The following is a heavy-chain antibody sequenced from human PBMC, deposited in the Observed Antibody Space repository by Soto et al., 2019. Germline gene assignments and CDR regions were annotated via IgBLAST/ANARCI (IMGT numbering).Heavy chain of an antibody. D-gene: IGHD3-22*01. Sequence: QVQLVESGGGVVQPGRSLRLSCAASGFTFSSYAMHWVRQAPGKGLEWVAVISYDGSNKYYADSVKGRFTISRDNSMNALYLQINSLMVEETAVYYCAREGGIVVFDAFDIWCQGTMVTVSS. CDR2: ISYDGSNK. J-gene: IGHJ3*02. CDR1: GFTFSSYA. V-gene: IGHV3-30-3*01. CDR3: AREGGIVVFDAFDI.